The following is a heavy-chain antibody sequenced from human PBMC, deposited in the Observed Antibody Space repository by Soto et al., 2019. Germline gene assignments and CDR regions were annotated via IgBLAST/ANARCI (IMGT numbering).Heavy chain of an antibody. CDR2: IYYSGST. CDR3: ASGQQSLKWFDP. CDR1: GGSVSSGSYY. V-gene: IGHV4-61*01. Sequence: PSETLSLTCTVSGGSVSSGSYYWSWIRQPPGKGLEWIGYIYYSGSTNYNPSLKSRVTISVDTSKNQFSLKLSSVTAADTAVYYCASGQQSLKWFDPWGQGTLATVSA. D-gene: IGHD6-19*01. J-gene: IGHJ5*02.